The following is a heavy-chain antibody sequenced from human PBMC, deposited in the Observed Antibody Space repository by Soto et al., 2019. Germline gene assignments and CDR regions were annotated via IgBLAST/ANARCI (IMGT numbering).Heavy chain of an antibody. J-gene: IGHJ4*02. CDR2: INPNSGGT. Sequence: ASVKVSCKASGYTFTGYYMHWVRQAPGQGLEWMGWINPNSGGTNYAQKFQGRVTMTRDTSISTAYMELSRLRSDDTAVYYCARGPAIYCSGGSCYPSDYWGQGSLVTVSS. CDR1: GYTFTGYY. CDR3: ARGPAIYCSGGSCYPSDY. D-gene: IGHD2-15*01. V-gene: IGHV1-2*02.